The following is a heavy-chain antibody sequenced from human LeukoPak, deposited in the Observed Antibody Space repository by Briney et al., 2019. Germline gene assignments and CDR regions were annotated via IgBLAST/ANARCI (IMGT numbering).Heavy chain of an antibody. CDR3: GRFGYVSAVDP. Sequence: GGSLRLSCGASGFAFSSYWKTWLRQAPGKGLEFVANIEPAGSATYYADSVKGRFTISRDNTKNLLYLQMNSLTAEDSAVYHCGRFGYVSAVDPWGQGALVTVSS. CDR2: IEPAGSAT. CDR1: GFAFSSYW. V-gene: IGHV3-7*01. J-gene: IGHJ5*02. D-gene: IGHD2-15*01.